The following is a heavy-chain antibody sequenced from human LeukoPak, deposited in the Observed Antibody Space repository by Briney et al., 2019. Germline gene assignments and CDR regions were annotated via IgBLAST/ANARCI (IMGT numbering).Heavy chain of an antibody. V-gene: IGHV3-23*01. CDR3: AKPGVCYNCDYYYYVTDV. D-gene: IGHD2-8*01. Sequence: PGGSLRLSCAASGFTFKSYAMSRVRQAPGKGLEWVSAISGGGGSTYYADSVKGRFTISRDNSKNTLYLQMNSLRAEDTAVYYCAKPGVCYNCDYYYYVTDVWGQGTTVTVSS. CDR1: GFTFKSYA. CDR2: ISGGGGST. J-gene: IGHJ6*02.